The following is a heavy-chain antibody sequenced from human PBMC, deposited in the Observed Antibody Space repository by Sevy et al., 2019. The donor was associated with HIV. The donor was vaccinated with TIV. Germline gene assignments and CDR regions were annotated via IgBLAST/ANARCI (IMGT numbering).Heavy chain of an antibody. CDR2: ISGDTYYT. D-gene: IGHD2-2*01. CDR1: GITFSTSV. J-gene: IGHJ3*02. V-gene: IGHV3-21*01. CDR3: TRASLLGYCSTTSCYYAFDI. Sequence: GGSLRLSCNASGITFSTSVMNWVRQSPDRGLEWVSSISGDTYYTHYADSMRGRFIVSRDNAKNSLFLEMNSLTVEDTAVYYCTRASLLGYCSTTSCYYAFDIWGPGIVVTVSS.